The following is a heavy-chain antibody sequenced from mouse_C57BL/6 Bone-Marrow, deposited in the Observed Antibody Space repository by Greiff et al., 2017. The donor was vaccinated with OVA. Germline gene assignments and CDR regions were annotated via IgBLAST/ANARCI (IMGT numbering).Heavy chain of an antibody. CDR2: FYPGSGSI. D-gene: IGHD1-1*01. CDR3: ARHEREDYYGKDYAMDY. CDR1: GYTFTEYT. J-gene: IGHJ4*01. Sequence: VKLMESGAELVKPGASVKLSCKASGYTFTEYTIHWVKQRSGQGLEWIGWFYPGSGSIKYNEKFKDKATLTADKSSSTVYMELSRLTSEDSAVYFCARHEREDYYGKDYAMDYWGQGTSVTVSS. V-gene: IGHV1-62-2*01.